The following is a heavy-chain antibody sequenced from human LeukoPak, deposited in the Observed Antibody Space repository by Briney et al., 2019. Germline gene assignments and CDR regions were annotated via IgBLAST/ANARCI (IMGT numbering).Heavy chain of an antibody. CDR3: ARASRYDYVWGSYRYEANWFDP. CDR2: IYYSGST. V-gene: IGHV4-31*03. CDR1: GGSLSSGGYY. Sequence: SETLSLTCTVSGGSLSSGGYYWRWIRQHPGKGLEWIGYIYYSGSTYYNPSLKSRVTISVDTSKNQFSLKLSSVTAADTAVYYCARASRYDYVWGSYRYEANWFDPWGQGTLVTVSS. D-gene: IGHD3-16*02. J-gene: IGHJ5*02.